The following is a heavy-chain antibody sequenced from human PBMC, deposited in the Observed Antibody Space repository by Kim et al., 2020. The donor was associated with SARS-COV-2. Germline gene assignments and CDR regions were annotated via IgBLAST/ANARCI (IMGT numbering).Heavy chain of an antibody. J-gene: IGHJ6*02. CDR1: VYTFTSYD. CDR3: ARGRAPYGSGKMGYYGMDV. CDR2: MNPNIGNT. Sequence: ASVKVSCKASVYTFTSYDINWVRQATGQGLEWMGWMNPNIGNTGYAQKFQGRVTMTRNTSISTAYMELSSLRSEDTAVYYCARGRAPYGSGKMGYYGMDVWGQGTTVTVSS. D-gene: IGHD3-10*01. V-gene: IGHV1-8*01.